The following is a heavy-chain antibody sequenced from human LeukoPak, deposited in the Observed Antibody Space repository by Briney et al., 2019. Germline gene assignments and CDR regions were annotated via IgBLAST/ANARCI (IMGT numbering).Heavy chain of an antibody. Sequence: SETLSLTCTVSGGSINSGAYYWSWIRQHPGKGLEWIGYIYYSGSTYYNPSLKSRVTISIDTYKNQLSLKLSSVTAADAAVYFCARLNCSGGSCYSVDHWGQGTLITVSS. CDR1: GGSINSGAYY. D-gene: IGHD2-15*01. CDR2: IYYSGST. CDR3: ARLNCSGGSCYSVDH. J-gene: IGHJ5*02. V-gene: IGHV4-31*03.